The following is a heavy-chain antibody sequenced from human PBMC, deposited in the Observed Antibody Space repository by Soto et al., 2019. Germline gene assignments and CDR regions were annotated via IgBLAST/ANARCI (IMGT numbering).Heavy chain of an antibody. V-gene: IGHV4-28*03. Sequence: PSETLSLTCAVSGYSISSSNWWGWIRQPPGKGLEWIGYIYYSGTTYYNPSLKSRVTISVDTSKNQFSLKLSSVTAADTAVYYCARAGGPTDFDYWGQGTLVTVSS. CDR3: ARAGGPTDFDY. CDR1: GYSISSSNW. CDR2: IYYSGTT. D-gene: IGHD4-4*01. J-gene: IGHJ4*02.